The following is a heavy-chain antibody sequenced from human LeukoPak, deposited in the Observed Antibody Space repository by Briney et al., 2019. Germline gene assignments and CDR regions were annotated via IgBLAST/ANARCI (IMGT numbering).Heavy chain of an antibody. CDR3: ARGSSSSWSYFDY. CDR2: ISGNGGST. CDR1: GFTFSTYG. V-gene: IGHV3-23*01. Sequence: GGTLRLSCAASGFTFSTYGMTWVRQAPGKGLEWVSAISGNGGSTYYADSVKGRFTISRDNSKNTLFLQMNSLRAEDTAVCDCARGSSSSWSYFDYWGQGTLVTVSS. J-gene: IGHJ4*02. D-gene: IGHD6-13*01.